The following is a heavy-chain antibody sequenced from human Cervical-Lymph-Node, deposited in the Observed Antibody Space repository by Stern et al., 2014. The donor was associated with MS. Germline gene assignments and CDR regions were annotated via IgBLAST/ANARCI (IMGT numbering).Heavy chain of an antibody. CDR3: ATEGDSSILGLDV. Sequence: QVQLVQSGAEVKKPGSSVKVSCKASGDTLNNYGISWVRQAPGQGLEWMGGIIPMFGTANYAQKSQGRVTLTADESTNTAYMHLSSLRSEDTAVFYCATEGDSSILGLDVWGQGTTVTVSS. V-gene: IGHV1-69*01. CDR1: GDTLNNYG. D-gene: IGHD2-21*02. CDR2: IIPMFGTA. J-gene: IGHJ6*02.